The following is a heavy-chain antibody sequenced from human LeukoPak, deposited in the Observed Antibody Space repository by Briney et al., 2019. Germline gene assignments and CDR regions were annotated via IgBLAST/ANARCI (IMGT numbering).Heavy chain of an antibody. CDR2: IHYGGST. Sequence: SETLSLTCTVSGGSISGHYWGWIRQPPGKELEWIGYIHYGGSTNYNPSLKSRIIISVDTSKNQFSLKLSSVTAADTAVYYCARGQHALTMVRGPMGDWFDPWGQGTLVTVSS. CDR1: GGSISGHY. D-gene: IGHD3-10*01. V-gene: IGHV4-59*11. CDR3: ARGQHALTMVRGPMGDWFDP. J-gene: IGHJ5*02.